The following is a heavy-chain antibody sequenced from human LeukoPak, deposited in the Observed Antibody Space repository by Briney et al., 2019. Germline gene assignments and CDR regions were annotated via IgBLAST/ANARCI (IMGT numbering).Heavy chain of an antibody. J-gene: IGHJ4*02. V-gene: IGHV4-34*01. CDR2: INHSGST. Sequence: SETLSLTCAVYGGSFSGYYWSWIRQPPGKGLEWIGEINHSGSTNYNPSLKSRVTISVDTSKNQFSLKLSSVTAADTAVYYCASFYDSSGYIWGQGTLVTVSS. CDR3: ASFYDSSGYI. CDR1: GGSFSGYY. D-gene: IGHD3-22*01.